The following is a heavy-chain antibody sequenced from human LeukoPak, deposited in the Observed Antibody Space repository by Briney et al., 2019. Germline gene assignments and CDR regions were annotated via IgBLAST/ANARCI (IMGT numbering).Heavy chain of an antibody. J-gene: IGHJ6*03. CDR2: ISSSGSTI. V-gene: IGHV3-11*01. CDR3: ATGISSSWFSFYYYYMDV. CDR1: GFTFSDYY. Sequence: NPGGSLRLSCAASGFTFSDYYMSWIRQAPGKGLEWVSYISSSGSTIYYADSVKGRFTISRDNAKNSLYLQMNSLRAEDTAVYYCATGISSSWFSFYYYYMDVWGKGTTVTVSS. D-gene: IGHD6-13*01.